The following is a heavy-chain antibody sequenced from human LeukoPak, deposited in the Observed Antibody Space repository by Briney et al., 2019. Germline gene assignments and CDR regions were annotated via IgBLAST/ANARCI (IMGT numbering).Heavy chain of an antibody. CDR1: GCTFTSYG. CDR3: ARDGYYDILTGYYIPFDY. CDR2: ISAYNGNT. Sequence: ASVKVSCKASGCTFTSYGISWVRQAPGQGLEWMGWISAYNGNTNYAQKLQGRVTITTDTSTSTAYMELRSLRSDDTAVYYCARDGYYDILTGYYIPFDYWGQGTLVTVSS. D-gene: IGHD3-9*01. J-gene: IGHJ4*02. V-gene: IGHV1-18*01.